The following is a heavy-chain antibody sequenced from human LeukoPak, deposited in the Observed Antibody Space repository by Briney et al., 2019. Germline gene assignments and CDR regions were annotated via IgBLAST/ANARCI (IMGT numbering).Heavy chain of an antibody. V-gene: IGHV4-59*08. CDR2: MYYSGST. J-gene: IGHJ6*02. Sequence: SETLSLTCTVSGASISGYYWNWIRQPPGKGLEWIGYMYYSGSTNYNPSLKSRVTMSGDTSKNELSLKLSSVTAADTAVYYCARMNGDYACSNYFYYGLDVWGQGTTVTVSS. CDR1: GASISGYY. CDR3: ARMNGDYACSNYFYYGLDV. D-gene: IGHD4-17*01.